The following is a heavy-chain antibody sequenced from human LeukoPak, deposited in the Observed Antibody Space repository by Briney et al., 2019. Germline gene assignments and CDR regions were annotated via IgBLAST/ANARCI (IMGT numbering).Heavy chain of an antibody. J-gene: IGHJ4*02. CDR3: ARSSGPYDTTGPLGY. V-gene: IGHV4-59*01. CDR2: VYYSGST. CDR1: GGSISSYY. D-gene: IGHD3-22*01. Sequence: SETLSLTCTVSGGSISSYYWSWIQQPPGKGLEWIGYVYYSGSTNYNPSLKSRVAISVDTSKNQFSLKLTSVTAADTALYYCARSSGPYDTTGPLGYWGQGTLVTVSS.